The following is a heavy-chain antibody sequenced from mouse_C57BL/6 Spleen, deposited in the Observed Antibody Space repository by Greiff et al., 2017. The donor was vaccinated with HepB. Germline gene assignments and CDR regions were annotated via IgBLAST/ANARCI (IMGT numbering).Heavy chain of an antibody. CDR3: AREGYDYDWFAY. CDR2: INPSNGGT. Sequence: ESGTELVKPGASVKLSCKASGYTFTSYWMHWVKQRPGQGLEWIGNINPSNGGTNYNEKFKSKATLTVDKSSSTAYMQLSSLTSEDSAVYYCAREGYDYDWFAYWGQGTLVTVSA. D-gene: IGHD2-4*01. V-gene: IGHV1-53*01. CDR1: GYTFTSYW. J-gene: IGHJ3*01.